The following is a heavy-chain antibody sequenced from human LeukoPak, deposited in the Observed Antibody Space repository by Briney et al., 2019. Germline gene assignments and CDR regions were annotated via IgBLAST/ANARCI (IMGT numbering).Heavy chain of an antibody. V-gene: IGHV3-33*08. CDR1: GFTVSSNY. CDR2: IWYDGSNK. J-gene: IGHJ4*02. D-gene: IGHD6-19*01. CDR3: ARAHSSGWTGAFDY. Sequence: PGGSLRLSCAASGFTVSSNYMSWVRQAPGKGLEWVAVIWYDGSNKYYADSVKGRFTISRDNSKNTLYLQMNSLRAEDTAVYYCARAHSSGWTGAFDYWGQGTLVTVSS.